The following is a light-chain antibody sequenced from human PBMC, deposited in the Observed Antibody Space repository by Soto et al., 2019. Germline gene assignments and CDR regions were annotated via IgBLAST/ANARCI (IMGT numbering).Light chain of an antibody. V-gene: IGKV3-15*01. CDR3: QQYNNWPPEDT. CDR2: GAS. J-gene: IGKJ4*01. Sequence: EIVMTQSPATLSVSPGERATLSCRASQSVSSNLAWYQQKPGQAPRLLIYGASTRATGIPARFSGSGSGTESTLTISSLQSEDFAVYYCQQYNNWPPEDTFGGGTKVEIK. CDR1: QSVSSN.